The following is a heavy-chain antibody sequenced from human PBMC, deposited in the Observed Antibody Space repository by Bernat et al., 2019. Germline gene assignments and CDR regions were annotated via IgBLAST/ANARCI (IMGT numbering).Heavy chain of an antibody. CDR3: ARDAYSGSGNYWGC. V-gene: IGHV3-74*01. D-gene: IGHD3-10*01. CDR2: IASDGHTT. J-gene: IGHJ4*02. CDR1: GFTISGYW. Sequence: EVQLVESGGGLVQPGGSLRLSCAASGFTISGYWMHWVRQAPGKGLVWVSRIASDGHTTTYVDSVKGRFTISRDDAKNTLYLQMNNLRAEDTAVNYCARDAYSGSGNYWGCWGQGTLVTVSS.